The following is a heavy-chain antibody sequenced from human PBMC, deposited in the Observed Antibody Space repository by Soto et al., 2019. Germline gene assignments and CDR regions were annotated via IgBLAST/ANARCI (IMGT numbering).Heavy chain of an antibody. D-gene: IGHD1-26*01. CDR3: ASGVVGATDFDY. CDR1: GGTFNNYA. CDR2: IIPLSGTP. J-gene: IGHJ4*02. Sequence: QVQLVQSGAEVRKPGSSVKVSCKASGGTFNNYAFTWVRQAPGQGLEWVGGIIPLSGTPNYAQKFQGRVTITADKSTRTVHMELSSLRSEDTAIYYCASGVVGATDFDYWGQGTLVTVSS. V-gene: IGHV1-69*06.